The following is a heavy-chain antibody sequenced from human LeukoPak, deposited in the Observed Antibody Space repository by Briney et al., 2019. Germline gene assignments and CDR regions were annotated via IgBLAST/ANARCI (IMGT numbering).Heavy chain of an antibody. V-gene: IGHV3-48*03. CDR3: ARDMRYSSGWYGAYFDY. CDR1: GFTFSSYE. CDR2: ISSSGSTI. Sequence: GGSLRLSCAASGFTFSSYEMNWVRQAPGKGLEWVSYISSSGSTIYYADSVKGRFTISRDNARNSLYLQMNSLRAEDTAVYYCARDMRYSSGWYGAYFDYWGQGTLVTVSP. J-gene: IGHJ4*02. D-gene: IGHD6-19*01.